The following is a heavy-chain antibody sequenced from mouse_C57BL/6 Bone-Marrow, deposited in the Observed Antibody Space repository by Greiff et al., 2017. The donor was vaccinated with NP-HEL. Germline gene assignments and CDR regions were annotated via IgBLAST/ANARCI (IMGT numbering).Heavy chain of an antibody. J-gene: IGHJ1*03. CDR1: GYTFTDYY. Sequence: VQLQQSGPVLVKPGASVKMSCKASGYTFTDYYMNWVKQSHGKSLEWIGVINPYNGGTSYNQKFKGKATLTVDKSSSTAYMGLNSLTSEDSAVYYCANYYGSSGYFDVWGTGTTVTVSS. V-gene: IGHV1-19*01. D-gene: IGHD1-1*01. CDR2: INPYNGGT. CDR3: ANYYGSSGYFDV.